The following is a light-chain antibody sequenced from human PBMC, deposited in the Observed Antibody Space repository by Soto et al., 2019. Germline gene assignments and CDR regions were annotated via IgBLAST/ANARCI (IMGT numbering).Light chain of an antibody. J-gene: IGKJ3*01. Sequence: TLSCRASQSVYNNLAWYQQKPGQAPRLLIYGASTRATGIPARFSGSGSGTEFTLTISSLQSEDFAVYFCQQYNNWPPVTFGPGTKVDIK. CDR3: QQYNNWPPVT. CDR2: GAS. CDR1: QSVYNN. V-gene: IGKV3-15*01.